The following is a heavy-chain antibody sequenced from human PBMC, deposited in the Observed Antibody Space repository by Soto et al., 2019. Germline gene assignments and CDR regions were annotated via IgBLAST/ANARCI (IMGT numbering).Heavy chain of an antibody. CDR2: IYYSGST. D-gene: IGHD2-8*02. CDR1: GGSINNYY. J-gene: IGHJ2*01. CDR3: ARPTGGWYFDL. V-gene: IGHV4-59*01. Sequence: QVQLQESGPGLVKPSETLSLTCTVSGGSINNYYWSWIRQPPGKGLEWIGYIYYSGSTNYNPSLKSRVTISLDTSKHQFSLTLSSVTAADTAVYYCARPTGGWYFDLWGRGTLVTVSS.